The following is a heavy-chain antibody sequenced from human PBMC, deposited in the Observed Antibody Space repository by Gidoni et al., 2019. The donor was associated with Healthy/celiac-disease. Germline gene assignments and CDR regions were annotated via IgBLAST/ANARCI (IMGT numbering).Heavy chain of an antibody. D-gene: IGHD6-19*01. CDR1: GFTFSSYA. CDR3: AREMEVKIAVAGTIDY. V-gene: IGHV3-30*01. CDR2: ISYDGSNK. Sequence: QVQLVESGGGVVQPGRSLRLSCAASGFTFSSYAMHWVRQAPGKGLEWVAVISYDGSNKDYADSVKGRFTISRDNAKNTRYLQMNSLRAEDTAVYYCAREMEVKIAVAGTIDYWGQGTLVTVSS. J-gene: IGHJ4*02.